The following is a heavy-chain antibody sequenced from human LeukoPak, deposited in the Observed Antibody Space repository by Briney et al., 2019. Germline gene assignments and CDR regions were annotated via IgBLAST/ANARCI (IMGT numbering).Heavy chain of an antibody. J-gene: IGHJ6*03. CDR2: IIPILGIA. CDR1: GGTFSSYA. D-gene: IGHD6-6*01. CDR3: ARDLSSSPPHYYYYMDV. V-gene: IGHV1-69*04. Sequence: ASVKVSCKASGGTFSSYAISWVRQAPGQGLEWMGRIIPILGIANYAQKFQGRVTITADKSTSTAYMELSSLRSEDTAVYYCARDLSSSPPHYYYYMDVWGKGTTVTVSS.